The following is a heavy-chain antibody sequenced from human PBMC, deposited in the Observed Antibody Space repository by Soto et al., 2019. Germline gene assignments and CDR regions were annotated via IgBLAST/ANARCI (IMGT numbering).Heavy chain of an antibody. V-gene: IGHV4-38-2*01. CDR1: GYSIRSGYF. Sequence: SETLSLTCAVSGYSIRSGYFWGWIRQPPGKGLEWIGSMYHSGITYYNLSLKSRVTISVDTSKDQLSLKLSSATAADTAVYYCARSMYSTSAQLYYGMDVWGQGTTVTVSS. D-gene: IGHD6-6*01. CDR2: MYHSGIT. CDR3: ARSMYSTSAQLYYGMDV. J-gene: IGHJ6*02.